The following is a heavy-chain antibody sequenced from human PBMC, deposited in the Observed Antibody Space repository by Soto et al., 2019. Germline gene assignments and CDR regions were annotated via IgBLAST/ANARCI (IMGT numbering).Heavy chain of an antibody. V-gene: IGHV4-31*03. CDR3: ARDIVEEPPDY. J-gene: IGHJ4*02. CDR2: IYNSGST. CDR1: GGSISSGGYY. D-gene: IGHD3-16*02. Sequence: TSETLSLTCTVSGGSISSGGYYWSWIRQNPGKGLEWIGYIYNSGSTYYNPSLKSRLTISVDTSKNQFSLKLSSVTAADTAVYYCARDIVEEPPDYWGQGSLVTVSS.